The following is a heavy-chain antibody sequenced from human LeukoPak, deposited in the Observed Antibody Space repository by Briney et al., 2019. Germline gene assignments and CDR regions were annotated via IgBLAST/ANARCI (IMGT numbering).Heavy chain of an antibody. Sequence: PSETLSLTCTVSGGSISSYYWSWIRQPAGKGLEWIGRIYTSGSTNYNPSLKSRVTMSVDTSKNQFSLKLSSVTAADTAVYYCAREPRYSSSWYNFDYWGQGTLVTVSS. CDR1: GGSISSYY. D-gene: IGHD6-13*01. CDR2: IYTSGST. J-gene: IGHJ4*02. CDR3: AREPRYSSSWYNFDY. V-gene: IGHV4-4*07.